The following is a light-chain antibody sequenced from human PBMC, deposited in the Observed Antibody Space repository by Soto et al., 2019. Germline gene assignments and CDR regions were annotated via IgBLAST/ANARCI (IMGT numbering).Light chain of an antibody. J-gene: IGLJ2*01. CDR2: EVN. Sequence: QSALTQPASVSGSPGQSITISCTGTSSDVGGYNYVSWYQQHPGKAPKLMIFEVNTRPSGVSNRFSGSKSGNTASLPLSGLQTEDEADYYCSSYTTSDATSVVFGGGTKLTVL. V-gene: IGLV2-14*01. CDR1: SSDVGGYNY. CDR3: SSYTTSDATSVV.